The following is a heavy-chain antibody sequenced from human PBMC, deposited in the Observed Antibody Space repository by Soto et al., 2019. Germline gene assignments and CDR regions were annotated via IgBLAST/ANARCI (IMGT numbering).Heavy chain of an antibody. J-gene: IGHJ6*02. D-gene: IGHD6-6*01. CDR1: NETLTTYG. CDR3: ARDSSSSGYYYGMDV. CDR2: VSGYSGHS. Sequence: QVHLVQSGAEVKKPGASVKVSCKASNETLTTYGISWVRQAPGQGLEWMGWVSGYSGHSSSAQEFQDRVIMTTDTATNTAYMSLRSLTSDDSAVYFCARDSSSSGYYYGMDVWGQGTTVTVYS. V-gene: IGHV1-18*01.